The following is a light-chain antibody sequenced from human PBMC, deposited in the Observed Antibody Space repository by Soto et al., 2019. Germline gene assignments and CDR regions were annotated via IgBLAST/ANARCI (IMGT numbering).Light chain of an antibody. CDR2: DVT. Sequence: QSALTQPASVSGSPGQSITISCTGTSSDVGAYNYVSWYQHHPGKAPKLMIYDVTNRPSGVSNRFSGSKSGNTASLTISGLQAEDEADYYCSSYTPSSTPVVFGGGTKLTVL. V-gene: IGLV2-14*03. J-gene: IGLJ3*02. CDR1: SSDVGAYNY. CDR3: SSYTPSSTPVV.